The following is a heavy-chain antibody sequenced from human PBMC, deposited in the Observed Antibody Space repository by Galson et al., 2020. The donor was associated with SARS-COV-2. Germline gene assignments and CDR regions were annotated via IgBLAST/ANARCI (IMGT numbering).Heavy chain of an antibody. CDR3: ATNLIAVVAPY. Sequence: QAGGSLRLSCTASGFTFSNSVMHWVRQAPDKGLEWVALVSYDGSTKRYTDSVRGRFTISRDNSKNTLSLQMDGLRSDDTAIYYCATNLIAVVAPYWGQGTLVTVSS. CDR2: VSYDGSTK. D-gene: IGHD6-19*01. J-gene: IGHJ4*02. CDR1: GFTFSNSV. V-gene: IGHV3-30*03.